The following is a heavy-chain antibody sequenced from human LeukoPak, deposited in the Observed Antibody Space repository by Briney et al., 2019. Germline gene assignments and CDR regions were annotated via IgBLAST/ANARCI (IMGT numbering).Heavy chain of an antibody. CDR1: GFTVSRNY. Sequence: PGGSLRLSCAASGFTVSRNYMSWVRQAPGKGLEWVSLTYSDGSTSYTDSVKGRFTISRDNAKNSLYLQMNSLRAEDTAVYYCARASAFDPWGQGTLVTVSS. CDR3: ARASAFDP. V-gene: IGHV3-53*01. D-gene: IGHD1-26*01. CDR2: TYSDGST. J-gene: IGHJ5*02.